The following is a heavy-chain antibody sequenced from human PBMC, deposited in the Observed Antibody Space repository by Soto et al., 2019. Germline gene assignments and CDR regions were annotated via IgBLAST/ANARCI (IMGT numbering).Heavy chain of an antibody. V-gene: IGHV4-4*02. J-gene: IGHJ5*01. CDR3: ARESSLHWFES. CDR2: IKHTGDA. D-gene: IGHD2-15*01. CDR1: GDSIKTETW. Sequence: QVHLQESGPGLVKPSETLSLTCAVSGDSIKTETWWSWLRQLPGTGLEWIGEIKHTGDANANPALWSRVSMSVDRTKNLFFLNLRSVSAADTAVYFCARESSLHWFESWGQGTLVTFSS.